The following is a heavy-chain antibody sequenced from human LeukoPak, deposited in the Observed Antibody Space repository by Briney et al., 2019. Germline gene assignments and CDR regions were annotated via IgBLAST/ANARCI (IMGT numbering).Heavy chain of an antibody. Sequence: GGSLRLSCAPSGFTFSTYWMTWVRQAPGKGLEWVANINQDGSQKYYVDSVEGRFTISRDNAKNSLYLQMNSLRAEDTAVYYCARDLYYYDSSGPPGDAFDIWGQGTMVTVSS. CDR3: ARDLYYYDSSGPPGDAFDI. CDR2: INQDGSQK. CDR1: GFTFSTYW. D-gene: IGHD3-22*01. V-gene: IGHV3-7*01. J-gene: IGHJ3*02.